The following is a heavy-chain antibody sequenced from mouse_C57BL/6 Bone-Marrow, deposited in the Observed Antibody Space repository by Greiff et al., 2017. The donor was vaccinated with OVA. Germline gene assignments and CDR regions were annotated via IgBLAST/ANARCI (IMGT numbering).Heavy chain of an antibody. CDR1: GYTFTSYW. CDR3: ARPLYYGSISLDY. J-gene: IGHJ2*01. V-gene: IGHV1-55*01. Sequence: QVQLQQPGAELVKPGASVKMSCKASGYTFTSYWITWVKQRPGQGLEWIGVIYPGSGSTNYNEKFKSKATLTVDTSSSTAYMQLSSLTSEDSAVYYCARPLYYGSISLDYWGQGTTLTVSS. CDR2: IYPGSGST. D-gene: IGHD1-1*01.